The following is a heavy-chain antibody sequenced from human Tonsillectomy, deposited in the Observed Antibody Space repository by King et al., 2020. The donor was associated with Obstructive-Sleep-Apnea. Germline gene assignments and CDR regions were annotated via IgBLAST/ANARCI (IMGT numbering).Heavy chain of an antibody. Sequence: EVQLVESGGVVVQPGGSLRLSCAASGFTFDDFAMHWVRQSPGKGLEWVSVISWDGGNTYYADAVKGRFTISRDNARNSLYLQMNSLRPEDTAFYFCAKAGPGWSHSSSYYAMDGWGQGTTVTVSS. V-gene: IGHV3-43D*03. CDR1: GFTFDDFA. CDR2: ISWDGGNT. J-gene: IGHJ6*02. D-gene: IGHD2-15*01. CDR3: AKAGPGWSHSSSYYAMDG.